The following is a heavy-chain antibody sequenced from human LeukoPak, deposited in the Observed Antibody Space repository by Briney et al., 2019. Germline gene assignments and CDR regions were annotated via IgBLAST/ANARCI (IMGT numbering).Heavy chain of an antibody. D-gene: IGHD3-10*01. Sequence: GGSLRLSCAASGFTFSSYWMSWVRQAPGKGLEWVANIKQDGSEKYYVDSVEGRFTISRDNAKNSLYLQMNSLRAEDTAVYYCARDRVYYYGSGNDWFDPWGQGTLVTVSS. CDR1: GFTFSSYW. CDR2: IKQDGSEK. V-gene: IGHV3-7*01. CDR3: ARDRVYYYGSGNDWFDP. J-gene: IGHJ5*02.